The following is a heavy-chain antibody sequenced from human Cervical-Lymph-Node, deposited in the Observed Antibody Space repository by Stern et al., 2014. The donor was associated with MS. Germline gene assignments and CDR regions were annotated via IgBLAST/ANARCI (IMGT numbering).Heavy chain of an antibody. CDR3: ATAEYFLLSIVRAEFFQH. V-gene: IGHV4-34*01. J-gene: IGHJ1*01. D-gene: IGHD2/OR15-2a*01. CDR2: IHHSGST. CDR1: GGSFIGYY. Sequence: QVQLQQWGAGLLKPSETLSLTCAVYGGSFIGYYWTWIRQPPGKGLEWIGEIHHSGSTNYNPSLKSRVTISRDTSKNQFSLKLSSVTVADTAVYYCATAEYFLLSIVRAEFFQHWGQGTLVTVSS.